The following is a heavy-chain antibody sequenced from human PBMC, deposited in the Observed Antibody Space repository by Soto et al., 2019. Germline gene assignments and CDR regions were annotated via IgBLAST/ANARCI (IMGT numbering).Heavy chain of an antibody. V-gene: IGHV4-34*01. Sequence: SETLSLTCAVYGGSFNGYYWSWIRQPPGKGLEWIGEINHSGSTNYNPSLKSRVTISVDTSKNQFSLKLSSVTAADTAVYYCARERVRIAARRDYYYYGMDVWGQGTTVTVSS. CDR3: ARERVRIAARRDYYYYGMDV. D-gene: IGHD6-6*01. CDR2: INHSGST. J-gene: IGHJ6*02. CDR1: GGSFNGYY.